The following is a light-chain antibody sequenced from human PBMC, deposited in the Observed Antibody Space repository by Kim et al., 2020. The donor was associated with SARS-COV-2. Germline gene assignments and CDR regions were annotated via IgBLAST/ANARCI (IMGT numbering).Light chain of an antibody. CDR3: AAWDDSLNGLV. CDR2: SND. J-gene: IGLJ3*02. V-gene: IGLV1-44*01. Sequence: GQRVTISCAGGRSNIGSNVVNWYQQLPGTAPKLLIYSNDYRPSGVPDRFSGSKSGTSASLDISGLQSEDEADYYCAAWDDSLNGLVFGGGTQLTVL. CDR1: RSNIGSNV.